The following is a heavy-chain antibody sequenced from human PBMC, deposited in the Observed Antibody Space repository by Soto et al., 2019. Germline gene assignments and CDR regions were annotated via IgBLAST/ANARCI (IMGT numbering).Heavy chain of an antibody. CDR1: GYTFTGYY. Sequence: GASVKVSCKASGYTFTGYYIHWVRQAPGQGLEWMGWINPNNGDTNYAQKFQGRVSMTRDTSTSTAYMELSSLRLDDTAVYYCARHSGYDYVFDYWGQGILVTVSS. CDR3: ARHSGYDYVFDY. V-gene: IGHV1-2*02. D-gene: IGHD5-12*01. CDR2: INPNNGDT. J-gene: IGHJ4*02.